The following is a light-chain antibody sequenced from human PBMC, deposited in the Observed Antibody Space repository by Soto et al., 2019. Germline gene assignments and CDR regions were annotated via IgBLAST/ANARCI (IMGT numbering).Light chain of an antibody. CDR1: SSDVGGYNY. V-gene: IGLV2-14*03. CDR3: SSYTTSSVV. Sequence: QSALTQPASVSGSPGQSITISCTGTSSDVGGYNYVSWYQQHPGKAPKLMIYDVSNRPSGVSNRFSGSNSGNTASLTISGLQAEDEADYYCSSYTTSSVVFGEGTKLTVL. J-gene: IGLJ2*01. CDR2: DVS.